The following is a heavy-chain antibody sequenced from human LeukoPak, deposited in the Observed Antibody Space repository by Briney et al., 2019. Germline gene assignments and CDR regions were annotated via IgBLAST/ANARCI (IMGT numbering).Heavy chain of an antibody. CDR1: GYTFTGYY. D-gene: IGHD3-9*01. CDR3: ARDVGYYDILTGSYGMDV. J-gene: IGHJ6*02. V-gene: IGHV1-2*06. CDR2: INPNSGGT. Sequence: RASVKVSCKASGYTFTGYYMHWVRQAPGQGLEWMGRINPNSGGTNYAQKFQGRVTMTRDTSISTAYMELSRLRSDDTAVYYCARDVGYYDILTGSYGMDVWGQGTTVTVSS.